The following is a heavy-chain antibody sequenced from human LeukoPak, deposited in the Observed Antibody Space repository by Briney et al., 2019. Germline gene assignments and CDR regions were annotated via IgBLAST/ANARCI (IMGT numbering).Heavy chain of an antibody. J-gene: IGHJ5*02. CDR2: IYYTGT. CDR1: GGSVSDYY. CDR3: AKCRDSSSWYDSHRGSWFDP. V-gene: IGHV4-59*02. Sequence: SETLSLTCTVSGGSVSDYYWSWIRQSPGKGLEWIGYIYYTGTSYNPSLKSRVTISADTSKNQFSLNLSSVTAADTAVYYCAKCRDSSSWYDSHRGSWFDPWGQGTLVTVSS. D-gene: IGHD6-13*01.